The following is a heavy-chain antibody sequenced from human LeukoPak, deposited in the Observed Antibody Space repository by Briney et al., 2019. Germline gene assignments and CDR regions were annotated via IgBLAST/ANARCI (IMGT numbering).Heavy chain of an antibody. D-gene: IGHD6-19*01. V-gene: IGHV4-59*01. CDR3: ARVGVAVAGAGYYGMDV. CDR1: GGSISGYY. Sequence: SETLSLTCTVSGGSISGYYWSWIRQPPGKGLEWIAYSRYTGSTNHNPSLKSRLTISVDTSKNQFSLKLSSVTAADTAVYYCARVGVAVAGAGYYGMDVWGQGTTVIVSS. J-gene: IGHJ6*02. CDR2: SRYTGST.